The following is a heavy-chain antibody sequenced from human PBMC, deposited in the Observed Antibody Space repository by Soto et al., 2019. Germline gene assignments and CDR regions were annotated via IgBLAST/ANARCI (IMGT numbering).Heavy chain of an antibody. V-gene: IGHV3-66*01. D-gene: IGHD5-12*01. CDR3: ASVSEYSGYAIDY. CDR1: GFTVSSNY. J-gene: IGHJ4*02. Sequence: GGSLRLSCAASGFTVSSNYMSWVRQAPGKGLEWVSVIYSGGSTYYADSVKGRFTISRDNSKNTLYLQMNSLRAEDTAVYYCASVSEYSGYAIDYWGQGTLVTVSS. CDR2: IYSGGST.